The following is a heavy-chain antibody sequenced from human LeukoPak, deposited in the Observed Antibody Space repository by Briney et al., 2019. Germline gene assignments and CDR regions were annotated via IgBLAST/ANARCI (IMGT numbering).Heavy chain of an antibody. J-gene: IGHJ4*02. D-gene: IGHD5-18*01. CDR3: ARDRGYSYGYGDPPGDY. Sequence: GASVKVSCKASGYTFTNYYMHWVRQAPGQGLEWMGIINPSGGSTSYAQKLQGRVTMTRDTSTSTVYMELRSLRFDDTAVYYCARDRGYSYGYGDPPGDYWGQGTLVTVSS. CDR2: INPSGGST. CDR1: GYTFTNYY. V-gene: IGHV1-46*04.